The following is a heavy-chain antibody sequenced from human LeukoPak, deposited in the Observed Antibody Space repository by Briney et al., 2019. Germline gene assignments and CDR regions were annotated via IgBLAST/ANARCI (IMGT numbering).Heavy chain of an antibody. D-gene: IGHD1-26*01. CDR1: GYTFTFYY. Sequence: ASVKVSCKASGYTFTFYYMHWVRQPPGQGLEWMGLINPNSGGTNYAQKFQGRVTMTRDTSISTAYMELSRLRSYETAVYYCARARFRSIVGAISEVNYWGQGTLVTVSS. V-gene: IGHV1-2*02. CDR2: INPNSGGT. CDR3: ARARFRSIVGAISEVNY. J-gene: IGHJ4*02.